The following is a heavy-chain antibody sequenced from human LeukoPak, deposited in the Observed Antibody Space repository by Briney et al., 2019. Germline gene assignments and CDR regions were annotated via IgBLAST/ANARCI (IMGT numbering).Heavy chain of an antibody. J-gene: IGHJ3*02. CDR3: ARHRRLYDYVWGSYARDDAFDI. V-gene: IGHV4-34*01. Sequence: SETLSLTCAVYGGSFSGYYWSWIRQPPGKGLEWIGEINHSGSTNYNPSLKSRVTISVDTSKNQFSLKLSSVTAADTAVYYCARHRRLYDYVWGSYARDDAFDIWGQGTMVTVSS. CDR1: GGSFSGYY. CDR2: INHSGST. D-gene: IGHD3-16*01.